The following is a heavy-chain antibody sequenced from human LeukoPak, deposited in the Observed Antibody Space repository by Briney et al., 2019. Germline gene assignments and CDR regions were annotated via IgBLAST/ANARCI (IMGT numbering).Heavy chain of an antibody. CDR2: IIPIFGTA. D-gene: IGHD5-18*01. CDR1: GGTFSSYA. V-gene: IGHV1-69*13. CDR3: AMDGYSYGTYYFDY. Sequence: GASVKVSCKASGGTFSSYAISWVRQAPGQGLEWMGGIIPIFGTANYAQKFQGRVTITADESTSTAYMELSSLRSEGTAVYYCAMDGYSYGTYYFDYWGQGTLVTVSS. J-gene: IGHJ4*02.